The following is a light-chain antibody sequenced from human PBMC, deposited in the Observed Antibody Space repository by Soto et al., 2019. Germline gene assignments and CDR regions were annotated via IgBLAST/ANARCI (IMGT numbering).Light chain of an antibody. CDR3: CSYAGGSNLV. Sequence: QSALTQPASVSGSPGQSIAISCTGTSSDVGAYNLVSWYQHHPGKAPKAMIYENNKRPAGVSNRFSGSKSGNTASLTISGLQAEDEAVYYSCSYAGGSNLVFAGGTKLTVL. J-gene: IGLJ3*02. V-gene: IGLV2-23*01. CDR2: ENN. CDR1: SSDVGAYNL.